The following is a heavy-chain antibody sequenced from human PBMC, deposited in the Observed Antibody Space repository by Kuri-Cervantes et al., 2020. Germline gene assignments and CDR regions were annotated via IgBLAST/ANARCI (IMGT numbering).Heavy chain of an antibody. J-gene: IGHJ4*02. CDR2: ISYDGSNK. V-gene: IGHV3-30-3*01. CDR1: GFTFSSYA. Sequence: GESLKISCAASGFTFSSYAMHWVRQAPGKGLEWMAVISYDGSNKYYADSVKGRFTISRDNSKNTLYLQMNSLRAEDTAVYYCASSTSLHGNVDYWGQGTLVTVSS. CDR3: ASSTSLHGNVDY. D-gene: IGHD5-24*01.